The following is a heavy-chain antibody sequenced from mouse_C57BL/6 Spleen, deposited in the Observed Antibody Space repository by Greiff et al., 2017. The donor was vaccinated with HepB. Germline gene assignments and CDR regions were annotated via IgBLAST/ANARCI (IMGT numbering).Heavy chain of an antibody. CDR2: LYPGDGDT. Sequence: QVQLKQSGPELVKPGASVKISCKASGYAFSSSWMNWVKQRPGKGLEWIGRLYPGDGDTNYNGKFKGKATLTADKSSSTAYMQLSSLTSEDSAVYFCARSDYLFAYWGQGTLVTVSA. CDR1: GYAFSSSW. D-gene: IGHD2-4*01. J-gene: IGHJ3*01. CDR3: ARSDYLFAY. V-gene: IGHV1-82*01.